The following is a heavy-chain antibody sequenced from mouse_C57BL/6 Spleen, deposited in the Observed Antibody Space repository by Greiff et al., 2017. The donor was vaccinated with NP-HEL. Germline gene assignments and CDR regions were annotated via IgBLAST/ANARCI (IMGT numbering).Heavy chain of an antibody. D-gene: IGHD1-1*01. J-gene: IGHJ2*01. CDR3: ARRGYYYGSSPFFDY. V-gene: IGHV1-69*01. CDR2: IDPSDSYT. CDR1: GYTFTSYW. Sequence: QVQLQQPGAELVMPGASVKLSCKASGYTFTSYWMHWVKQRPGQGLEWIGEIDPSDSYTNYNQKFKGKSTLTVDKSSSTAYMQLSSLTCEDSAVYYCARRGYYYGSSPFFDYWGQGTTLTVSS.